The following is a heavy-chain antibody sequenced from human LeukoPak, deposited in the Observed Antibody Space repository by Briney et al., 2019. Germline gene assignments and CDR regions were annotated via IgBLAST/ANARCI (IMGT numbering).Heavy chain of an antibody. CDR1: GFTVSSNY. J-gene: IGHJ4*02. Sequence: GGSLRLSCAASGFTVSSNYMTWVRRAPGKGLEWVSVIFSGGNTFYADSVKGRFTISRDNSKNTLYLQMNSLRAEDTAVYYCARGFSSSWDSYFDYWGQGTLVTVSS. CDR2: IFSGGNT. D-gene: IGHD6-13*01. V-gene: IGHV3-53*01. CDR3: ARGFSSSWDSYFDY.